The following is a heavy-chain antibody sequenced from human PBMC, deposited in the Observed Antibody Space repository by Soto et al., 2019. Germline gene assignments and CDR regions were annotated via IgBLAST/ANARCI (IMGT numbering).Heavy chain of an antibody. CDR1: GFTFSNYA. V-gene: IGHV3-30*04. J-gene: IGHJ5*02. D-gene: IGHD3-3*01. CDR2: ISHDGSET. CDR3: ARDSGAILRFLEWAFLP. Sequence: PGGSLRLSCAASGFTFSNYAMHWVRQAPGKGLEWVTVISHDGSETIYADSVKGRFTISRDNSKERLVLEMDRLRPEDTAEYFCARDSGAILRFLEWAFLPWGQGTRVTVSS.